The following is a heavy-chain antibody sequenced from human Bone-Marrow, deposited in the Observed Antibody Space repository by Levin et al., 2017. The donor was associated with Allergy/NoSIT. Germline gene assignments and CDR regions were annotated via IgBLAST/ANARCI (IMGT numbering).Heavy chain of an antibody. CDR1: GFTFSNYW. Sequence: GGSLRLSCAASGFTFSNYWMTWVRQAPGKGLEWVAYMSQDGSEIYYVDSVKGRFTISRDNARNSLYLQMNSLRADDTAVYYCARGVYAFDYWGQGTLVTVSS. V-gene: IGHV3-7*04. CDR2: MSQDGSEI. D-gene: IGHD5/OR15-5a*01. J-gene: IGHJ4*02. CDR3: ARGVYAFDY.